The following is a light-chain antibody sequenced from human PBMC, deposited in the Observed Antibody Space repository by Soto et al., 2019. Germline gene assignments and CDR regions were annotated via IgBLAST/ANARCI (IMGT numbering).Light chain of an antibody. CDR2: GAS. CDR3: QQYASSTYT. J-gene: IGKJ2*01. CDR1: QSVTTSY. Sequence: EIVLTQSTVTLSLSPGEEATPSCRASQSVTTSYLAWYQQKPGKAPRVIIYGASRRETGIPDLFSGRESGTEFTLTITTLEHEDSAVSFCQQYASSTYTFGQGTKVDIK. V-gene: IGKV3-20*01.